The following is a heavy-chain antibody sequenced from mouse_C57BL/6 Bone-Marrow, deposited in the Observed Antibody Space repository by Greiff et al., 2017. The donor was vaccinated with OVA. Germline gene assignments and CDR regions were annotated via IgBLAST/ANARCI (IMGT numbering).Heavy chain of an antibody. V-gene: IGHV5-2*01. CDR3: ARPSIVTTSRRFAS. J-gene: IGHJ3*01. D-gene: IGHD2-5*01. Sequence: EVKLMESGGGLVQPGESLKLSCESNEYEFPSHDMSWVRKTPEKRLELVAAINSDGGSTYYPDTMESRFIISRDNTKKTLYLQMSSLRSEDTALYYCARPSIVTTSRRFASWGQGTLVTVSA. CDR2: INSDGGST. CDR1: EYEFPSHD.